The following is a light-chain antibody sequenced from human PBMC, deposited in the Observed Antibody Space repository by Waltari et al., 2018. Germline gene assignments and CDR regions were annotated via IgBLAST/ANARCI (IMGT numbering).Light chain of an antibody. J-gene: IGKJ4*01. Sequence: EIVLTQSPGTLSLSPGERATLSCRASQSVSNNFLNWYQQKPGQAPRLLIYCASSRATGLPDRFSGSGSGTDFTLTISRLEPEDFAVYYCQQYDSIVLTFGGGTKVEI. CDR1: QSVSNNF. CDR2: CAS. CDR3: QQYDSIVLT. V-gene: IGKV3-20*01.